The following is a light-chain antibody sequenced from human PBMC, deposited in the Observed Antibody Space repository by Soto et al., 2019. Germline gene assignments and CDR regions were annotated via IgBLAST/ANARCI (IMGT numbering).Light chain of an antibody. J-gene: IGKJ5*01. Sequence: EIVLTQSPGTLSLSPGERAPLSCRASQSVSSSYLAWYQQKPGQAPRLLIYGASTRATGIPARFSGSGSGTEFTLTISSLQSEDFAVYYCQQYNNWPITFGQGTRLEI. V-gene: IGKV3-15*01. CDR1: QSVSSSY. CDR2: GAS. CDR3: QQYNNWPIT.